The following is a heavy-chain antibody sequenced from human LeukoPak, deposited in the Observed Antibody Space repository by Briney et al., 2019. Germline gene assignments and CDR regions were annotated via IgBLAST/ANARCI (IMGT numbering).Heavy chain of an antibody. Sequence: GRSLRLSCAASGFTFDDYAMHWVRQAPGKGLEWVSGISWNSGSIGYADSVKGRFTISRDNAKNSLYLQMSSLRAEDTALYYCAKDTAPYYYDSSGYYYFDYWGQGTLVTVSS. V-gene: IGHV3-9*01. J-gene: IGHJ4*02. CDR3: AKDTAPYYYDSSGYYYFDY. CDR2: ISWNSGSI. CDR1: GFTFDDYA. D-gene: IGHD3-22*01.